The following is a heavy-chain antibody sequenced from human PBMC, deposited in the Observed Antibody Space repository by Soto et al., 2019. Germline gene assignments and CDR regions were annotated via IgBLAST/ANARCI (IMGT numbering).Heavy chain of an antibody. D-gene: IGHD6-13*01. J-gene: IGHJ6*02. CDR2: IIPIFGTA. V-gene: IGHV1-69*13. CDR3: ATFTGGNSSSWGTDYYYYYYYGMDV. Sequence: GASVKVSCKASGGTFRSYAISWVRQAPGQGLEWMGGIIPIFGTANYAQKFQGRVTITADESTSTAYMELSSLRSEDTAVYYCATFTGGNSSSWGTDYYYYYYYGMDVWGQGTTVNVSS. CDR1: GGTFRSYA.